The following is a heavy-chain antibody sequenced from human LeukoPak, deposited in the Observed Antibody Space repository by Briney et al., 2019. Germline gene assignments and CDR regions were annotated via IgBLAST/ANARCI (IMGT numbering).Heavy chain of an antibody. Sequence: ASVKVSCKASGYTFTSYDINWVRQATGQGLEWMGWMNPNSGNTGYAQKFQGRVTMTRDTSISTAYMELSRLRSDDTAVYYCARVVPAATSGGYYYYMDVWGKGTTATISS. V-gene: IGHV1-8*01. J-gene: IGHJ6*03. CDR2: MNPNSGNT. D-gene: IGHD2-2*01. CDR1: GYTFTSYD. CDR3: ARVVPAATSGGYYYYMDV.